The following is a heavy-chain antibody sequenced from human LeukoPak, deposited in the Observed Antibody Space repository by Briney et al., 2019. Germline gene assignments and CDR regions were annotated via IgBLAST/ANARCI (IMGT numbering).Heavy chain of an antibody. CDR3: ASSVGGFFDY. D-gene: IGHD5/OR15-5a*01. J-gene: IGHJ4*02. V-gene: IGHV3-7*01. Sequence: PGGSLRLSCAASGFTFRIYWMSWVRQAPGKGLEWVANIKQDGSEKYHVDSVRGRFTLSRDNAKNSLYLQMDSLRAEDTAVYYCASSVGGFFDYWGQGNLVTVSS. CDR2: IKQDGSEK. CDR1: GFTFRIYW.